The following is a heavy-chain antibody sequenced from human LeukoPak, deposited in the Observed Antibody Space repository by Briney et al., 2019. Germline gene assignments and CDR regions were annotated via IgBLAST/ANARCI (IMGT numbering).Heavy chain of an antibody. CDR2: INHSGST. V-gene: IGHV4-34*01. Sequence: SETLSLTCAVYGGSFSGYYWSWIRQPPGKGLEWIGEINHSGSTNYNPSLKSRVTISVDTSKNQFSLKLSPVTAADTAVYYCASEGYCSGGSCYQDYYYYGMDVWGQGTTVTVSS. CDR1: GGSFSGYY. D-gene: IGHD2-15*01. CDR3: ASEGYCSGGSCYQDYYYYGMDV. J-gene: IGHJ6*02.